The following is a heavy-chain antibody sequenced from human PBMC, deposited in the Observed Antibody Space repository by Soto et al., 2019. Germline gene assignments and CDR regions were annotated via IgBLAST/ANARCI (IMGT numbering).Heavy chain of an antibody. D-gene: IGHD3-22*01. CDR1: GYSISSGYH. CDR2: IYHSGST. V-gene: IGHV4-38-2*01. CDR3: AGSYDSSGYLSTLDY. Sequence: PSETLSLTCAVSGYSISSGYHWGWIRQPPGKGLEWIGSIYHSGSTYYNPSLKSRVTISVDTSKNQFSLKLSSVTAADTAVYYCAGSYDSSGYLSTLDYWGQGTLVTVSS. J-gene: IGHJ4*02.